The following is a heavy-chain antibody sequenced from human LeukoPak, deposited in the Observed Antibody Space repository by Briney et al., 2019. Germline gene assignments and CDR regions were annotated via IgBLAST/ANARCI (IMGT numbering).Heavy chain of an antibody. CDR2: ISGNGGRT. D-gene: IGHD3-22*01. J-gene: IGHJ3*02. V-gene: IGHV3-23*01. CDR1: GFTSSILD. CDR3: AKEEVVIITPACDI. Sequence: GGSLRLSCAASGFTSSILDMSWVRQAPGKGLEWVSAISGNGGRTYYADSVKGRFTISRDNSKNTLYLQMNSLRAEDTAVYYCAKEEVVIITPACDIWGQGTMVSVSS.